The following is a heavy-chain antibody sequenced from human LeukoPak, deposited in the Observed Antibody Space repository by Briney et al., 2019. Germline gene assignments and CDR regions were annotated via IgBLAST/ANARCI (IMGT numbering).Heavy chain of an antibody. CDR1: GFTFSSYG. Sequence: GRSLRLSCAASGFTFSSYGMHWVRQAPGKGLEWVAVIWYDGSNKYYADSVKGRFTISRDNSKNTLYLQMNSPRAEDTAVYYCARGMTAVGYFDYWGQGTLVTVSS. CDR2: IWYDGSNK. D-gene: IGHD3-10*01. CDR3: ARGMTAVGYFDY. V-gene: IGHV3-33*01. J-gene: IGHJ4*02.